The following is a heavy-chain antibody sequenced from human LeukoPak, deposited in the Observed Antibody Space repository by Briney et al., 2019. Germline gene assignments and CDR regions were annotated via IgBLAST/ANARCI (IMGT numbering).Heavy chain of an antibody. Sequence: GTSVKVSCKASGYTFTSYGISWVRQAPGQGLEWMGWISAYNGNTNYAQKLQGRVTMTTDTSTSTAYMELRSLRSDDTAVYYCARDLYYIAVAGNYYYYGMDVWGQGTTVTVSS. CDR1: GYTFTSYG. CDR2: ISAYNGNT. D-gene: IGHD6-19*01. V-gene: IGHV1-18*01. J-gene: IGHJ6*02. CDR3: ARDLYYIAVAGNYYYYGMDV.